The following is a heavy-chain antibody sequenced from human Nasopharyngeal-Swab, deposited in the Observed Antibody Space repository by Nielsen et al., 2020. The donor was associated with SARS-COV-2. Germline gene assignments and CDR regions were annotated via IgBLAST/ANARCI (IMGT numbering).Heavy chain of an antibody. J-gene: IGHJ5*02. CDR3: ARDRSPYGSGSYLWFDP. D-gene: IGHD3-10*01. V-gene: IGHV1-18*01. Sequence: WVRQAPGQGLEGMGWISAYSGNTNYVQKLQGRGTMTTDTSTSTAYLELRSLRSDDTAVYYCARDRSPYGSGSYLWFDPWGQGTLVTVSS. CDR2: ISAYSGNT.